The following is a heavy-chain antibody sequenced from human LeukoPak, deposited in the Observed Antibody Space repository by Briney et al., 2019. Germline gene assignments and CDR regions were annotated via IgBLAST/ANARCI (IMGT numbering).Heavy chain of an antibody. CDR1: GDSISSDY. CDR2: IFHSGTT. Sequence: PSETLSLTCNVTGDSISSDYWSWIRQSPGKGLEWIGFIFHSGTTDHNPALQSRVAISIDKSKNQFSLKMTSVTAADTAVYYCARTRPQDYSTSYMDVWGKGTTVTVSS. CDR3: ARTRPQDYSTSYMDV. D-gene: IGHD4-11*01. V-gene: IGHV4-59*08. J-gene: IGHJ6*04.